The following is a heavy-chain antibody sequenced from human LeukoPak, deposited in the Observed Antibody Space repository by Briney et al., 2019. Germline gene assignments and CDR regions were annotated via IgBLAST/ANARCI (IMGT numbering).Heavy chain of an antibody. Sequence: GGSLRLFCAASGFTFSTHGMHWVRQAPGKGLEWVAFIWYDGSNKYYADSVKGRFTISRDNSKHTLYLQMNSLRTEHTAVYYCAKRTKAMVVDYWGQGTLVTVSS. CDR3: AKRTKAMVVDY. V-gene: IGHV3-30*02. D-gene: IGHD5-18*01. CDR1: GFTFSTHG. J-gene: IGHJ4*02. CDR2: IWYDGSNK.